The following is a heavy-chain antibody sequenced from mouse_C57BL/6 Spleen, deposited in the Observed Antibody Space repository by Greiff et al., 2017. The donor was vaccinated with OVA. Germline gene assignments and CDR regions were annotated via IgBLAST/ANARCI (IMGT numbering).Heavy chain of an antibody. V-gene: IGHV1-50*01. J-gene: IGHJ4*01. CDR3: ARGRRNAMDY. Sequence: QVQLQQPGAELVKPGASVKLSCKASGYTFTSYWMQWVKQRPGQGLEWIGEIDPSDSYTNYHQKFKGQATLTVDTSSSTAYMQLSSLTSEDAAVYYCARGRRNAMDYWGQGTSVTVSS. D-gene: IGHD1-1*01. CDR1: GYTFTSYW. CDR2: IDPSDSYT.